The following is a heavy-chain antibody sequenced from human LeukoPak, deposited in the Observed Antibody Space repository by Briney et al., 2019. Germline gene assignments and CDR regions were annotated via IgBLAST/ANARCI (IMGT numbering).Heavy chain of an antibody. CDR2: INHSGST. CDR3: AREVCTGGHCSDAFDI. Sequence: PSETLSLTCTVSGGTISSYYWNWIRQPPGKGLEWIGEINHSGSTNYNPSLKSRVTISVGTSKNQFSLKLSPVTAADTAVYFCAREVCTGGHCSDAFDIWGQGTMVTVSS. CDR1: GGTISSYY. J-gene: IGHJ3*02. V-gene: IGHV4-34*01. D-gene: IGHD2-8*02.